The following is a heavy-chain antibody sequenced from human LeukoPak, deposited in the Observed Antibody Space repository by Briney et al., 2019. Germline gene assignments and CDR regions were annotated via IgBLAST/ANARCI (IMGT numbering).Heavy chain of an antibody. J-gene: IGHJ5*02. CDR3: ARDLMITFGGVSHWFDP. Sequence: GASVKVSCKASGGTFSSYAISWVRQAPGQGLEWMGRIIPILGIANCAQKIQGRVTITADKSTSTAYMELSSLRSEDTAVYYCARDLMITFGGVSHWFDPWGQGTLVTVSS. CDR1: GGTFSSYA. D-gene: IGHD3-16*01. CDR2: IIPILGIA. V-gene: IGHV1-69*04.